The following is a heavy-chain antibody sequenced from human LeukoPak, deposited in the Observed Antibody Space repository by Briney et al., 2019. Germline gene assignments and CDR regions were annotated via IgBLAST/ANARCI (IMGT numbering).Heavy chain of an antibody. J-gene: IGHJ4*02. D-gene: IGHD2-2*01. CDR1: GGSISSSSYD. V-gene: IGHV4-39*01. CDR3: ARRLAPAALFDY. CDR2: IYYSATT. Sequence: SETLSLTCTVSGGSISSSSYDGGWGRQPRGKGRELIGTIYYSATTSSPPSLNSPVTLSVDTSNNQFSLKLSSVPAADTAVYYCARRLAPAALFDYWGQGTLVTVSS.